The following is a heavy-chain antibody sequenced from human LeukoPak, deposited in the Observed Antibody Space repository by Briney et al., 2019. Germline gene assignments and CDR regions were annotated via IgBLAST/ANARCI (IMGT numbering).Heavy chain of an antibody. V-gene: IGHV4-34*01. Sequence: SETLSLTCAVYGGSFSGYYWSWIRQPPGKGLEWIGEINHSGSTNYNPSLKSRVTISVDTSKNQFSLKRSSVTAADTAVYYCARRGQQLKYWGQGTLVTVSS. CDR2: INHSGST. CDR3: ARRGQQLKY. CDR1: GGSFSGYY. D-gene: IGHD6-13*01. J-gene: IGHJ4*02.